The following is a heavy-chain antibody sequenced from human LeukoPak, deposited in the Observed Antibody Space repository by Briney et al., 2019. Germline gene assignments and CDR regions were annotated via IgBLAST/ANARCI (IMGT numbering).Heavy chain of an antibody. CDR1: GGSISSSNW. V-gene: IGHV4-4*02. CDR2: IYHSGST. D-gene: IGHD3-9*01. J-gene: IGHJ3*02. CDR3: ARGSGYDILTGYPGRAFDI. Sequence: SGTLSLTCAVSGGSISSSNWWSWVRPPPGKGLEWIGEIYHSGSTNYNPSLKSRVTISVDKSKNQFSLKLSSVTAADTAVYYCARGSGYDILTGYPGRAFDIWGQGTMVTVSS.